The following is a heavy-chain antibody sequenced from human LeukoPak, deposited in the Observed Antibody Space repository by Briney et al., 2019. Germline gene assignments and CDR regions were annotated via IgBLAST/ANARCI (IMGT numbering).Heavy chain of an antibody. CDR2: IIPIFGTA. V-gene: IGHV1-69*06. J-gene: IGHJ4*02. CDR3: ARVSGYDRVLDY. Sequence: SVKVSCKASGGTFSSYAISWVRQAPGQGLEWMGGIIPIFGTANYAQKFQGRVTITADKSTSTAYMELSSLRSEDAAVYYCARVSGYDRVLDYWGQGTLVTVSS. D-gene: IGHD5-12*01. CDR1: GGTFSSYA.